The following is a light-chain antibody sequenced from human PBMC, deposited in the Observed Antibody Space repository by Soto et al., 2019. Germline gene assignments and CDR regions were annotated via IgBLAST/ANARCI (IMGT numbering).Light chain of an antibody. CDR1: QRISSN. CDR2: DAS. V-gene: IGKV3D-15*01. CDR3: QQYGSSPRT. Sequence: DIVMTQSPATLSVSPGERATLYCKASQRISSNLAWYQQKPGQAPRLLIYDASNRATGIPARFSGSGSGTDFTLAISSLEPEDFAVYYCQQYGSSPRTFGQGTKVDIK. J-gene: IGKJ1*01.